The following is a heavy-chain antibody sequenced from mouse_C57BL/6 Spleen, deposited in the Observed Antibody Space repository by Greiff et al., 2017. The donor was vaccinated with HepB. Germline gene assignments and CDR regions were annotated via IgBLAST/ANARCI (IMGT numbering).Heavy chain of an antibody. Sequence: EVKLQESGGGLVKPGGSLKLSCAASGFTFSSYAMSWVRQTPEKRLEWVATISDGGSYTYYPDNVKGRFTISRDNAKNNLYLQMSHLKSEDTAMYYCARGDYDYDRAWFAYWGQGTLVTVSA. CDR2: ISDGGSYT. J-gene: IGHJ3*01. D-gene: IGHD2-4*01. CDR3: ARGDYDYDRAWFAY. CDR1: GFTFSSYA. V-gene: IGHV5-4*03.